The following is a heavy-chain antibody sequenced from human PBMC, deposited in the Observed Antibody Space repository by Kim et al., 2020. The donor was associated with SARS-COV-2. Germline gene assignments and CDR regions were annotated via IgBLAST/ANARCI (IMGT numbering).Heavy chain of an antibody. CDR2: IYYSGST. CDR3: ARAHRTIFGVVEYMDV. CDR1: GGSISSGGYY. V-gene: IGHV4-31*03. Sequence: SETLSLTCTVSGGSISSGGYYRSWIRQHPGKGLEWNGYIYYSGSTYYNPSLKRRVTISVDTSKNQFSLKLSSVTAAATAVYYCARAHRTIFGVVEYMDVWGQGATVTVSS. D-gene: IGHD3-3*01. J-gene: IGHJ6*02.